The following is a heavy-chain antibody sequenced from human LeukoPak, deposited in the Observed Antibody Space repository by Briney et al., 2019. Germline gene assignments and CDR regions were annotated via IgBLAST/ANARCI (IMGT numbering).Heavy chain of an antibody. J-gene: IGHJ6*03. CDR2: IYSSGST. D-gene: IGHD5-12*01. V-gene: IGHV4-59*01. CDR3: ARTTEGYAGGPGYSYYYYMDV. Sequence: PSETLSLTCNVSGGSIRGYYWSWIRQPPGKGLEWIGYIYSSGSTNYNPSLKSRVTISVDTSKNQVSLKLRSVTAADTAVYYCARTTEGYAGGPGYSYYYYMDVWGKGTTVTISS. CDR1: GGSIRGYY.